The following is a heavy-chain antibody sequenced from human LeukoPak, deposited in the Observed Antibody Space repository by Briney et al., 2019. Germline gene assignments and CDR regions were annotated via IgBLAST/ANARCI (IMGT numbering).Heavy chain of an antibody. CDR3: ARGHRGLIDAFDI. D-gene: IGHD6-19*01. CDR2: INHSGST. J-gene: IGHJ3*02. Sequence: SETLSLTCAVYGGSFCGYYWSWIRQPPGKGLEWIGEINHSGSTNYNPSLKSRVTISVDTSKNQFSLKLSSVTAADTAVYYCARGHRGLIDAFDIWGQGTMVTVSS. V-gene: IGHV4-34*01. CDR1: GGSFCGYY.